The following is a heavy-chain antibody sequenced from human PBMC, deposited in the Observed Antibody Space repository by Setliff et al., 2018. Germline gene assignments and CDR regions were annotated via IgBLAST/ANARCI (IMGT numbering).Heavy chain of an antibody. D-gene: IGHD6-19*01. J-gene: IGHJ5*02. CDR2: IRSKADKYAT. CDR1: GFTFSGSE. Sequence: PGESLKISCAASGFTFSGSEIHWVRQASGKGLEWVGRIRSKADKYATDYGASAKGRFIISRDESKKTAYLQMSSLRAEDTAMYYCLLPCTSGWYNWVDPWGQGTLVTVS. CDR3: LLPCTSGWYNWVDP. V-gene: IGHV3-73*01.